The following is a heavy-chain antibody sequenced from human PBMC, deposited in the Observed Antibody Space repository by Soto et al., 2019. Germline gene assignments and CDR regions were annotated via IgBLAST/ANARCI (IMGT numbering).Heavy chain of an antibody. CDR1: GGSISSYY. D-gene: IGHD3-3*01. V-gene: IGHV4-59*01. CDR3: ASSRNFWSGYYTLAY. CDR2: IYYSGST. Sequence: PSETLSLTCTVSGGSISSYYWSWIRQPPGKGLEWIGYIYYSGSTNYNPSLKSRVTISVDTSKNQFSLKLSSVTAADTAVYYCASSRNFWSGYYTLAYWGQGTLVTVSS. J-gene: IGHJ4*02.